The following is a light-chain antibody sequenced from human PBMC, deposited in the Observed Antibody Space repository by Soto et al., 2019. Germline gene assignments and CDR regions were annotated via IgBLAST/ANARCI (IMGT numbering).Light chain of an antibody. CDR3: SSYTSSSTNYV. CDR1: SSDVGGYNY. V-gene: IGLV2-14*01. J-gene: IGLJ1*01. CDR2: DVS. Sequence: QPVLTQPASVSGSPGQSITISCTGTSSDVGGYNYVSWYQQHPGKAPKLMIYDVSNRPSGVSNRFSGSKSGNTASLTISGLQAEDEADYYCSSYTSSSTNYVFGTGTKVTV.